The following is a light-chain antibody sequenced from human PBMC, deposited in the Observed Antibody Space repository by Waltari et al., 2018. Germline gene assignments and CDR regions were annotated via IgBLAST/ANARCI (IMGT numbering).Light chain of an antibody. CDR2: GAS. J-gene: IGKJ1*01. Sequence: EIVLTQSPGTMSLSPGERATLSCRASQMVSSSDLAWYQQKPGQAPRLLIYGASSRATGIPDRFSCSGSGTDFTLTISRLEPEDFAVYYCQQYGSSRTFGQGTKVEIK. CDR3: QQYGSSRT. CDR1: QMVSSSD. V-gene: IGKV3-20*01.